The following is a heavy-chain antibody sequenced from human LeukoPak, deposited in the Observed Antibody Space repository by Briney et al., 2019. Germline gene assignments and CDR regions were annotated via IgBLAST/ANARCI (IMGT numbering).Heavy chain of an antibody. CDR2: INLSGST. CDR3: ARGIAVADPHYYYMDV. Sequence: PSETLSLTCAVYGGSFSCYYWSWIRQPPGKGLEWIGEINLSGSTNYNPSLKSRVTLSVDTSKNQFSLKLSSVTAAGTAVYYCARGIAVADPHYYYMDVWGKGTTVTVSS. V-gene: IGHV4-34*01. J-gene: IGHJ6*03. CDR1: GGSFSCYY. D-gene: IGHD6-19*01.